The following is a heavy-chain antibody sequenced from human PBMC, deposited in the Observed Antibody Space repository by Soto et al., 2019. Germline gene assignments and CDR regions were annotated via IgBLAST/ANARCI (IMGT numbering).Heavy chain of an antibody. V-gene: IGHV1-46*01. CDR3: ARDTGNCSAWSCPPFDY. CDR1: GCTFTSYY. D-gene: IGHD2-15*01. J-gene: IGHJ4*01. CDR2: INPSGGST. Sequence: ASVKVSCKASGCTFTSYYMYWVRQAPGPGLEWMGIINPSGGSTSYAQQFQGRVTMTRDTSTSTVYMELSSLRSEDTSVYYCARDTGNCSAWSCPPFDYWGHGTLLTV.